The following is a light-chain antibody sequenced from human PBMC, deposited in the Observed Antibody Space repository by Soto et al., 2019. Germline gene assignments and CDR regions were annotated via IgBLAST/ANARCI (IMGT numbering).Light chain of an antibody. CDR2: KAS. Sequence: DIQMTQSPSTLSGSVEDRVTITCRASQTISSWLAWYQQKPGKAPKLLIYKASTLKSGVPSRFSGSGSGTDFTLTIRSLQPEDFASYYCQQSYSTPRTFGQGTRLETK. J-gene: IGKJ5*01. CDR1: QTISSW. V-gene: IGKV1-5*03. CDR3: QQSYSTPRT.